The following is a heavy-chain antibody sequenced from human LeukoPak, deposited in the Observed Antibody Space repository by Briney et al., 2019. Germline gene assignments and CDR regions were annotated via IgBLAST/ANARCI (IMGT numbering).Heavy chain of an antibody. CDR2: IYHSGST. J-gene: IGHJ4*02. V-gene: IGHV4-4*02. Sequence: PSETLSLTCAVSGVSIRISNWWIWVRQPPGKGLEWIGEIYHSGSTSYNPSLKSRVTISVDKSKNQFSLRLSSVTAADTAVYYCARDSGYDPYYFDYWGQGALVTVS. D-gene: IGHD5-12*01. CDR1: GVSIRISNW. CDR3: ARDSGYDPYYFDY.